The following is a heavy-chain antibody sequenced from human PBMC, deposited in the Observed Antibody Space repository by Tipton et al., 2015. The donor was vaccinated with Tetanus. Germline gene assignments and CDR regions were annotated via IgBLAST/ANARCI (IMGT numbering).Heavy chain of an antibody. V-gene: IGHV3-30-3*01. CDR3: ARDLGLRWSRFDY. CDR2: ISYDGSNK. D-gene: IGHD4-23*01. CDR1: GFTFSSYA. Sequence: RSLRLSCAASGFTFSSYAMHWVRQAPGKGLEWVAVISYDGSNKYYADSVKGRFTISRDNSKNTLYLQMNSLGAEDTAVYYCARDLGLRWSRFDYWGQGTLVTVSS. J-gene: IGHJ4*02.